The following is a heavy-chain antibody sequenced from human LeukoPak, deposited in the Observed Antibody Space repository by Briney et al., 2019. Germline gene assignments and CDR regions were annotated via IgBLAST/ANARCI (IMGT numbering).Heavy chain of an antibody. D-gene: IGHD2/OR15-2a*01. V-gene: IGHV4-34*01. CDR1: GGSFSGYY. Sequence: PSETLSLTCAVYGGSFSGYYWSWIRQPPGKGLEWIGEINHSGSTNYNPSLKSRGTISVDTSKNQFSLKLSSVTAADTAVYYCARVFRPHYYYYYGMDVWGQGTTVTVSS. J-gene: IGHJ6*02. CDR2: INHSGST. CDR3: ARVFRPHYYYYYGMDV.